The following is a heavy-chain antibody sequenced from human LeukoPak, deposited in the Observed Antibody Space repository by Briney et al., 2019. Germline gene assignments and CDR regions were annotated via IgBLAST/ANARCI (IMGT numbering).Heavy chain of an antibody. CDR1: GYSISSGYY. CDR2: IYHSGST. J-gene: IGHJ5*02. V-gene: IGHV4-38-2*02. Sequence: SETLSLTCTVSGYSISSGYYWGWIRQPPGQGLEWIGSIYHSGSTYYNPSLKSRVTISVDTSKNQFSLKLSSVTAADTAVYYCVSAKFLVRGVSWFDPWGQGTLVTVSS. CDR3: VSAKFLVRGVSWFDP. D-gene: IGHD3-10*01.